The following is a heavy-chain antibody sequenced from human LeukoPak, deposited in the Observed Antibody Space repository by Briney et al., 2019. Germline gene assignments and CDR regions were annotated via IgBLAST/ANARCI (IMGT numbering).Heavy chain of an antibody. CDR3: ARDAYGDYVPDYFDS. J-gene: IGHJ4*02. CDR1: GYTFTSYG. CDR2: ISAYNGNT. Sequence: GASVKVSCKASGYTFTSYGISWVRQAPGQGLEWMGWISAYNGNTNYAQKLQGRVTMTTDTSTSTAYMELRSLRSDDTAVYYCARDAYGDYVPDYFDSGGQEPLVPVS. V-gene: IGHV1-18*01. D-gene: IGHD4-17*01.